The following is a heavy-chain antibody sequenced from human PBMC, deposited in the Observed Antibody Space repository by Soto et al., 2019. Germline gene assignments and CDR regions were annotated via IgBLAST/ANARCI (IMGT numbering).Heavy chain of an antibody. CDR1: GGSISSGGYY. CDR2: IYYSGST. V-gene: IGHV4-31*03. D-gene: IGHD2-21*02. Sequence: SETLSLTCTVSGGSISSGGYYWSWIRQHPGKGLEWIGYIYYSGSTYYNPSLKSRVTISVDTSKNQFSLKLSSFSPAAPPTQTPTQNVRVTCSVDTSKTQFSLKLGSVTAADTAVYYCAREDSRWSNYYYYYGMDVWGQGTTVTVSS. J-gene: IGHJ6*02. CDR3: TQNVRVTCSVDTSKTQFSLKLGSVTAADTAVYYCAREDSRWSNYYYYYGMDV.